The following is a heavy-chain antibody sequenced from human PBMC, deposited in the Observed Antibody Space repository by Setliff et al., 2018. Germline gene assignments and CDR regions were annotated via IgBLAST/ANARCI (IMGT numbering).Heavy chain of an antibody. D-gene: IGHD6-6*01. CDR1: GYTFSSYA. CDR2: INTNTGNP. J-gene: IGHJ6*03. CDR3: ARGEYNSLPSGVYYHMDV. Sequence: ASVKVSCKASGYTFSSYAMNWVRQAPGQGLEWMGWINTNTGNPTYAQGFTGRFVFSLDTSVSTTYLQISSLKAEDTAVYYCARGEYNSLPSGVYYHMDVWGKGTTVTVSS. V-gene: IGHV7-4-1*02.